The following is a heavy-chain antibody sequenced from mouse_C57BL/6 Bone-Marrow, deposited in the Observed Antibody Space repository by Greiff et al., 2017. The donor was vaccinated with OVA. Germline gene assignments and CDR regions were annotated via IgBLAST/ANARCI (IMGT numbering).Heavy chain of an antibody. CDR1: GFNIKDYY. CDR2: IDPEDGET. V-gene: IGHV14-2*01. D-gene: IGHD1-1*01. J-gene: IGHJ1*03. CDR3: ARYYGSRSVPYCDVDV. Sequence: EVQVVESGAELVKPGASVKLSCTASGFNIKDYYMHWVKQRTEQGLEWIGRIDPEDGETKYAPKFQGKATITADTSSNTAYLQLSSLTSEDTAVYYCARYYGSRSVPYCDVDVWGTGTTVTVSS.